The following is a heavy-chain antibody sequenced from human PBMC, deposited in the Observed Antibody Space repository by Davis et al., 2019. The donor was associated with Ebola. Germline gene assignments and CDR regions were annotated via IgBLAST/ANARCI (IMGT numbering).Heavy chain of an antibody. CDR2: ISYDGSNK. J-gene: IGHJ4*02. Sequence: GESLKISCAASGFTFSSYAMHWVRQAPGKGLEWVAVISYDGSNKYYADSVKGRFTISRDNSKNTLYLQMNSLRAEDTAVYYCAREAPGSYHVLCLWGQGTLVTVSS. D-gene: IGHD1-26*01. V-gene: IGHV3-30-3*01. CDR1: GFTFSSYA. CDR3: AREAPGSYHVLCL.